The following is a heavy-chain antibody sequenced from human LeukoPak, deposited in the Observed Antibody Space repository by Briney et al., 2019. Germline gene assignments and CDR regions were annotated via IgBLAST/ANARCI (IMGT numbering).Heavy chain of an antibody. V-gene: IGHV3-30*04. CDR2: ISYDGSNK. D-gene: IGHD3-3*01. J-gene: IGHJ6*02. CDR3: ARPLRFLEWLASPYYYGMDV. Sequence: PGGSLRLSCAASGFTFSSYAMHWVRQAPGKGLEWVAVISYDGSNKYYADSVKGRFTISRDNSKNTLYLQMNSLRAEDTAVYYCARPLRFLEWLASPYYYGMDVWGQGTTVTVSS. CDR1: GFTFSSYA.